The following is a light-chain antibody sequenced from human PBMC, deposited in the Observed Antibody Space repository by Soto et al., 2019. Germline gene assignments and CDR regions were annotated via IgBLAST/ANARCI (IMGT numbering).Light chain of an antibody. V-gene: IGLV2-14*01. CDR3: SSYSGSRTLV. J-gene: IGLJ2*01. Sequence: QSVLTQPASVSGSPGQSITISCTGTSSDVGGYNYVSWYQHHPGKAPKLMIYEVSNRPSGVSNRFSGSKSGNTASLTVSGLQAEDEADYYCSSYSGSRTLVFGGGTKLTVL. CDR2: EVS. CDR1: SSDVGGYNY.